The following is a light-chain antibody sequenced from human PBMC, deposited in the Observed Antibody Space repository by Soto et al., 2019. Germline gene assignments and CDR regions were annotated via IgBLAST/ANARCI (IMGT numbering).Light chain of an antibody. CDR1: SSDIGDYNS. CDR3: SSYTSSSTYV. J-gene: IGLJ1*01. CDR2: EVS. Sequence: SVLTQPASVSGSPGQSITISCTGTSSDIGDYNSVSWYQQHPGKAPKLMIYEVSNRPSGISNRFSGSKSGNTASLTISGPQAEDEADYSCSSYTSSSTYVVGTGTKVTV. V-gene: IGLV2-14*01.